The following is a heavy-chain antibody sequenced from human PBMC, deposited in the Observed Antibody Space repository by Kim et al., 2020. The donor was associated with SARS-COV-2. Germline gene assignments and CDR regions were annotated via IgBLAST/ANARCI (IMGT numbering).Heavy chain of an antibody. CDR3: ARDPYDSSGYEAFDS. D-gene: IGHD3-22*01. CDR2: IKRDGSDT. J-gene: IGHJ4*01. V-gene: IGHV3-7*01. Sequence: GGSLRLSCVGSGFAFSNSWMTWVRQAPGKGLEWVAYIKRDGSDTYYVDSVKGRFTISRDNAKSSLYLQMNSLRAEDTAVYYCARDPYDSSGYEAFDSWG. CDR1: GFAFSNSW.